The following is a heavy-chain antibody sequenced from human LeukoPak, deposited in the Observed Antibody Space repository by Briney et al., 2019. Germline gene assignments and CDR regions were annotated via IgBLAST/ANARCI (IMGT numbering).Heavy chain of an antibody. CDR1: IGSMSKYY. J-gene: IGHJ5*02. Sequence: SDPESLICTVWIGSMSKYYWLWMRHPPGEGLEYIGWFSYSWCTNYNPSLKSRVTISVDTSKNQFSLKLSSVTAADTAVYYCARELAELGYCSGGSCYSNWFDPWGQGTLVTVSS. CDR3: ARELAELGYCSGGSCYSNWFDP. D-gene: IGHD2-15*01. CDR2: FSYSWCT. V-gene: IGHV4-59*01.